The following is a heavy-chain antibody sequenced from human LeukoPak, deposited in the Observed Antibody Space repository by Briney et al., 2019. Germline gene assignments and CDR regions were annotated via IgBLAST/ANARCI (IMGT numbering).Heavy chain of an antibody. CDR1: GYSISSGYY. CDR2: IYHSGST. CDR3: ARKSMVGGVMIDY. D-gene: IGHD3-10*01. V-gene: IGHV4-38-2*01. Sequence: SETLSLTCAVSGYSISSGYYWGWIRQPPGKGLEWIGSIYHSGSTYYNPSLKSRVTISVDTSKNQFSLKLSSVTAADTAVYYCARKSMVGGVMIDYWGKGTLVTVSS. J-gene: IGHJ4*02.